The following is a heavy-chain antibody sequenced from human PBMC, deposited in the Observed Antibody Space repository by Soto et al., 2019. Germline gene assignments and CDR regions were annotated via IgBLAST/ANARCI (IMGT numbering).Heavy chain of an antibody. J-gene: IGHJ6*02. D-gene: IGHD5-12*01. V-gene: IGHV4-31*03. CDR1: GGSISSGGYY. Sequence: SDTLSLTCTVSGGSISSGGYYWSWIRQQPGKGLEWIGYIYYSGSTYYNPSLKSRVPISVDTSKNQFTLKLRAVTAADTAVYYCARAWSSVDIVGYYGMDVWGQGTTVTVSS. CDR2: IYYSGST. CDR3: ARAWSSVDIVGYYGMDV.